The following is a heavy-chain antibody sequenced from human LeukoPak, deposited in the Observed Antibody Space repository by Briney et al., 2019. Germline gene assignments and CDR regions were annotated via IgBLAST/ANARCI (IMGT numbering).Heavy chain of an antibody. D-gene: IGHD3-10*01. J-gene: IGHJ6*02. CDR2: SGST. CDR1: GGSISGDF. Sequence: SETLSLTCTVSGGSISGDFWTWIRQPPGKTLEWIGYSGSTNYNPSLKSRVTIPLDTSKSQFSLTLSSVTAADTAVYYCARASRHYYTSGRNLTPWPAGMDVWGHGTTVTVS. CDR3: ARASRHYYTSGRNLTPWPAGMDV. V-gene: IGHV4-59*01.